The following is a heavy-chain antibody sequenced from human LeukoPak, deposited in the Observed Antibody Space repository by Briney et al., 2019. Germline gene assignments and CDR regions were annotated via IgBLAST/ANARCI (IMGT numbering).Heavy chain of an antibody. J-gene: IGHJ4*02. V-gene: IGHV4-59*08. CDR2: IYSSGTT. Sequence: PSETLSLTCTVSGGSINNYYWSWIRQPPGKGLEWIGYIYSSGTTFYNPSLKSRVTISVDTSKNHFSLELSSVTAADMAVYYCARHDNEPVIRRGFDYWGQGALVTVSS. D-gene: IGHD2-21*02. CDR1: GGSINNYY. CDR3: ARHDNEPVIRRGFDY.